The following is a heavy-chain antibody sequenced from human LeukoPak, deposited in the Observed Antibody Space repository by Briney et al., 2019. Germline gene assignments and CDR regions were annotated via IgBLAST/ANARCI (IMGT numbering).Heavy chain of an antibody. J-gene: IGHJ4*02. CDR2: INAGNGNT. CDR1: GYTFTSYA. V-gene: IGHV1-3*03. D-gene: IGHD6-19*01. Sequence: ASVKVSCKASGYTFTSYAMHWVRQAPGQRLEWMGWINAGNGNTKYSQEFQGRVTVTRDTSASTAYMELSSLRSEDMAVYYCARAYIAVAGFFDYWGQGTLVTVSS. CDR3: ARAYIAVAGFFDY.